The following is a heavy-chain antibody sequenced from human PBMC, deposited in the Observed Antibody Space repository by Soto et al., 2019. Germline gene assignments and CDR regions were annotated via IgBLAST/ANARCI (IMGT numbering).Heavy chain of an antibody. J-gene: IGHJ5*02. CDR1: GESFSGYY. D-gene: IGHD6-13*01. Sequence: SETLSLTCAVYGESFSGYYWSWIRQPPGKGLEWIGEINHSGSTNYNPSLKSRVTISVDTSKNQFSLKLSSVTAADTAVYYCARGGSSSWYRNNWFDPWGQGTLVTVSS. CDR3: ARGGSSSWYRNNWFDP. CDR2: INHSGST. V-gene: IGHV4-34*01.